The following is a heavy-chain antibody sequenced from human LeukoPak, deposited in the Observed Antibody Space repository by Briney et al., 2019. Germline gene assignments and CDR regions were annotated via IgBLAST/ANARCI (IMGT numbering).Heavy chain of an antibody. CDR1: GGSISSYY. CDR2: IYYSGST. J-gene: IGHJ5*02. CDR3: ARGAPIVVVVAARDNWFDP. D-gene: IGHD2-15*01. V-gene: IGHV4-39*01. Sequence: SETLSLTCTVSGGSISSYYWGWIRQPPGKGLEWIGSIYYSGSTYDNPSLKSRVTISVDTSKNRFSLKLSSVTAADTAVYYCARGAPIVVVVAARDNWFDPWGQGTLVTVSS.